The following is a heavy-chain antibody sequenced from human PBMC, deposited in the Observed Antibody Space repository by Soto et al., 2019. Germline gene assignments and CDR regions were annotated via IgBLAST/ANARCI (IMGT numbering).Heavy chain of an antibody. CDR2: ISTNNGNT. V-gene: IGHV1-18*04. CDR1: GYNFKGYS. Sequence: VQLVQYGAEAKKPGASVKVSCKTSGYNFKGYSLSWVRQAPGQGLAWREWISTNNGNTNTAQRFQGRVTMTTETSTRTAKMELTYLKLADTSVYYCGGVDRSSWGAFDEWGQGTLVIVSS. D-gene: IGHD6-13*01. J-gene: IGHJ4*02. CDR3: GGVDRSSWGAFDE.